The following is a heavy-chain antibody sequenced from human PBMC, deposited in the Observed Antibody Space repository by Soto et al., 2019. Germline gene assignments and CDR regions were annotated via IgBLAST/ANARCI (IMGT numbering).Heavy chain of an antibody. CDR2: ISDTGNTT. Sequence: GGSLRLSCAASGFTFSSYDMNWVRQAPGKGLEWVSSISDTGNTTYYADSVKGRFTISRDNSKNTLYLQMNSLRADDTAEYYCANGPTVTTSGWYFDLWGRGTLVTVSS. V-gene: IGHV3-23*01. J-gene: IGHJ2*01. D-gene: IGHD4-17*01. CDR3: ANGPTVTTSGWYFDL. CDR1: GFTFSSYD.